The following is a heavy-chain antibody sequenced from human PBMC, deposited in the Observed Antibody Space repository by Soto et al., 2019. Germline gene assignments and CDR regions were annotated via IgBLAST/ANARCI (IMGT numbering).Heavy chain of an antibody. D-gene: IGHD3-10*01. CDR2: ISYDGSSQ. V-gene: IGHV3-30*18. CDR1: GFTFSKYG. Sequence: QEQLVESGGGDVQLGRSLRLSCGASGFTFSKYGMHWVRQVPGKGLEWVAAISYDGSSQHFADSVKGRFTISRDNSKNTLFLHMNSLTTEDTALYYCAKDRAWQSGRYYYGMDVWGLGTTVTVSS. J-gene: IGHJ6*02. CDR3: AKDRAWQSGRYYYGMDV.